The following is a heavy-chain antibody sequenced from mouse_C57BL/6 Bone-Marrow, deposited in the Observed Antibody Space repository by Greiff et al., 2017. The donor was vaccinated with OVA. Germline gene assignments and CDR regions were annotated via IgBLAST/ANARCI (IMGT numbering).Heavy chain of an antibody. J-gene: IGHJ1*03. CDR2: ISNGGGST. V-gene: IGHV5-12*01. D-gene: IGHD1-1*01. Sequence: EVNVVESGGGLVQPGGSLKLSCAASGFTFSDYYMYWVRQTPEKRLEWVACISNGGGSTYYPDTVKGRFTISRDNAKNTLYLQMSRLKSEDTAMYYCARITTVVAHWYFDVWGTGTTVTVSS. CDR3: ARITTVVAHWYFDV. CDR1: GFTFSDYY.